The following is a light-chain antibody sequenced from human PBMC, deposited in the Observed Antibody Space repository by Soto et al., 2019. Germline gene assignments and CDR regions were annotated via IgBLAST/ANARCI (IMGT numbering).Light chain of an antibody. CDR3: FSHAGRFTLV. CDR1: SSDVGGYNY. J-gene: IGLJ2*01. Sequence: QSALTQPRSVSGSPGQSVTFSCTGTSSDVGGYNYVSWYQKYPGKAPRLMIYDVSKRPSGVPDRFSGSKSGNTASLTISGLQAEDEADYYCFSHAGRFTLVFGGGTKLTVL. CDR2: DVS. V-gene: IGLV2-11*01.